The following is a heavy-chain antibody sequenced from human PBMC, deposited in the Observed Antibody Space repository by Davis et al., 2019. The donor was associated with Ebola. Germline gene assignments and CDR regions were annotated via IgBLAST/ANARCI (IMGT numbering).Heavy chain of an antibody. CDR3: AKSGLSFGVVKYHYGMDV. CDR1: GFSFNSYS. D-gene: IGHD3-3*01. J-gene: IGHJ6*04. V-gene: IGHV3-48*01. CDR2: ISSSSSTI. Sequence: GESLKISCAASGFSFNSYSMSWVRQAPGKGLEWVSYISSSSSTIYYADSVKGRFTISRDNAKKSLYLQMNSLRAEDTAVYYCAKSGLSFGVVKYHYGMDVWGKGTTVTVSS.